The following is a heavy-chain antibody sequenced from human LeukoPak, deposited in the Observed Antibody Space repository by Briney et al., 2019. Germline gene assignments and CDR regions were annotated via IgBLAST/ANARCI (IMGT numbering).Heavy chain of an antibody. Sequence: GASVKVTCKASGYTFTSYDINWVRQAPGQGLEWMGGIIPIFGTANYAQKFQGRVTITADESTSTAYMELSSLRSEDTAVYYCASFSGSYFEAYYYGMDVWGQGTTVTVSS. J-gene: IGHJ6*02. CDR3: ASFSGSYFEAYYYGMDV. CDR1: GYTFTSYD. D-gene: IGHD1-26*01. V-gene: IGHV1-69*13. CDR2: IIPIFGTA.